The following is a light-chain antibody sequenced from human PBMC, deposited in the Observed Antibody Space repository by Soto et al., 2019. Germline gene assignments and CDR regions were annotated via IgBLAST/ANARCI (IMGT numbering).Light chain of an antibody. CDR3: SSYTSSSTLLYV. CDR1: SSDVGGYNH. V-gene: IGLV2-14*01. CDR2: ELS. Sequence: QSARTQPASVSGSPGQSITISCTGTSSDVGGYNHVSWYQQYPGKAPKLIIYELSNRPSGISNRFSVSKSGNTSSLTISGLQTEDVADYYCSSYTSSSTLLYVFGTGTKLTVL. J-gene: IGLJ1*01.